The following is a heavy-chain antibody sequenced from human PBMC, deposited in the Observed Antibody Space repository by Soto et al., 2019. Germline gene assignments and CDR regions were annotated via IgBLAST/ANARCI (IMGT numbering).Heavy chain of an antibody. CDR1: GYTFTSYG. V-gene: IGHV1-18*04. Sequence: QVQLVQSGAEVKKPGASVKVSCKASGYTFTSYGISWVRQAPGQGLERMGGISAYNGNTNYAQKLQGRVTMTTDTSTRTAYMELRGVTSDDTAVYYCAGDRSILTVYQPKYYFDYWGQGTLVTVSS. CDR2: ISAYNGNT. J-gene: IGHJ4*02. CDR3: AGDRSILTVYQPKYYFDY. D-gene: IGHD3-9*01.